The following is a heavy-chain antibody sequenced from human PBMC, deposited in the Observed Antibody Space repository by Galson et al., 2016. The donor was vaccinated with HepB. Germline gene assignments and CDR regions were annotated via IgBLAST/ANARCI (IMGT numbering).Heavy chain of an antibody. CDR1: GFTFSSWP. D-gene: IGHD3-10*01. CDR3: ATRGPRESIVGSGYFQV. Sequence: SLRLSCAASGFTFSSWPMAWVRQAPGKGLEWLSAITAGGEDFFTADSVKDRFTISRDNSKNTLYLQMSSLRDDDTAIYYCATRGPRESIVGSGYFQVWGLGTRLSVSS. V-gene: IGHV3-23*01. J-gene: IGHJ1*01. CDR2: ITAGGEDF.